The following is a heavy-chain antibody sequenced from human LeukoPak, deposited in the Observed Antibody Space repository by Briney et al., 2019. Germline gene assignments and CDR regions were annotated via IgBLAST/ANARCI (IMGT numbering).Heavy chain of an antibody. J-gene: IGHJ4*02. Sequence: RPGGSLRLSCAASGFTFTTYGMNWVRQAPGKGLEWVSYLSGRSNSIYYAESVKGRFTISRDNSEHTLYLQMNSLKAEDTAVYYCAKGRNGYDFFEKWGQGTLVTVSS. CDR1: GFTFTTYG. CDR2: LSGRSNSI. CDR3: AKGRNGYDFFEK. V-gene: IGHV3-48*01. D-gene: IGHD2-8*01.